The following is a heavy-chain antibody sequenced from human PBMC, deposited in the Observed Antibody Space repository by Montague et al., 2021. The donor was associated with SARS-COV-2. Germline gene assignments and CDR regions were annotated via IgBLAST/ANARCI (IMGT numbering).Heavy chain of an antibody. CDR2: IYTSGTT. CDR1: GGSISSGSYY. D-gene: IGHD5-12*01. CDR3: ARAHSGSWAHLDN. J-gene: IGHJ4*02. V-gene: IGHV4-61*02. Sequence: TLSLTCTVSGGSISSGSYYWSWIRQPAGEGLEWIGRIYTSGTTDYXXXLKSRVTISVDTSKNQFSLKLTSVTAADTAVYYCARAHSGSWAHLDNWGQGSLVTVSS.